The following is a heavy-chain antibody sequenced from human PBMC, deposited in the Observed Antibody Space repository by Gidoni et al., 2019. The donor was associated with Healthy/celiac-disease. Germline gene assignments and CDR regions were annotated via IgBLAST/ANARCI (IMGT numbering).Heavy chain of an antibody. V-gene: IGHV3-13*01. CDR2: IGTAGDT. CDR1: GFTFSSYD. J-gene: IGHJ2*01. Sequence: EVQLVESGGGLVQPGGSLRLSCAASGFTFSSYDMHWVRQATGKGLEWVSAIGTAGDTYYPGSVKGRFTISRENAKNSLYLQMNSLRAGDTAVYYCARMYSSSWSQEYFDLWGRGTLVTVSS. CDR3: ARMYSSSWSQEYFDL. D-gene: IGHD6-13*01.